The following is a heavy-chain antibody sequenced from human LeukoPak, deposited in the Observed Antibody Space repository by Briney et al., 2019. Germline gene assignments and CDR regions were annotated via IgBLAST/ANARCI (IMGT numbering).Heavy chain of an antibody. J-gene: IGHJ4*02. CDR1: GGSISSSSYY. V-gene: IGHV4-39*07. D-gene: IGHD3-10*01. Sequence: PSETLSLTCTVSGGSISSSSYYWGWIRQPPGKGLEWIGGIYYSGSTYYNPSLRSRVTISVDTSKNQFSLKLSSVTAADTAVYYCARSHGSGSYYNLNDYWGQGTLVTVSS. CDR2: IYYSGST. CDR3: ARSHGSGSYYNLNDY.